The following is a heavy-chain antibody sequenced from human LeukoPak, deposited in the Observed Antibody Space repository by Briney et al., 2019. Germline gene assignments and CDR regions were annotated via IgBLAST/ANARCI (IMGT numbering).Heavy chain of an antibody. CDR3: AREYSSSSGRAFDI. J-gene: IGHJ3*02. D-gene: IGHD6-6*01. CDR1: GFTFSTYS. V-gene: IGHV3-48*04. Sequence: PGGSLRLSCVAFGFTFSTYSMNWVRQAPGKGLEWVSYISSSSGTKYYADCVKGRFTISRDNAENSLYLQMNSLRAEDTAVYYCAREYSSSSGRAFDIWGQGTMVTVSS. CDR2: ISSSSGTK.